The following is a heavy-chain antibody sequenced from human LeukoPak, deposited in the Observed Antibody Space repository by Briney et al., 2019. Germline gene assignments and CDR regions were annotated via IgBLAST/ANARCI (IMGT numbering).Heavy chain of an antibody. CDR1: GFTFSSYA. Sequence: GGSLRLSCAASGFTFSSYAMSWVRQAPGKGLEWVSAISGSGGSTYYADSVKGRFTISRDNSKNTLYLQMNSQSAEDTAVYYCAKARYCSGGSCSAFDYWGQGTLVTVSS. V-gene: IGHV3-23*01. CDR3: AKARYCSGGSCSAFDY. J-gene: IGHJ4*02. CDR2: ISGSGGST. D-gene: IGHD2-15*01.